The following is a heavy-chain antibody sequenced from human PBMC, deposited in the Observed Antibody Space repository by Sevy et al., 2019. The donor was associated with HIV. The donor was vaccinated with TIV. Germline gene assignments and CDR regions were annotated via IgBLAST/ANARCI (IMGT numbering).Heavy chain of an antibody. D-gene: IGHD3-22*01. Sequence: GGSLRLSCAATGFTFSNYSMHWVRQAPGKGMEWVAIIWSDGDFQYHGYSVKDRFTISRDNSNNTLYLQMNNVRVEDTAVYYCARGGYYYENGAYYAIDSWGQGTLVTVSS. J-gene: IGHJ4*02. CDR2: IWSDGDFQ. V-gene: IGHV3-33*01. CDR1: GFTFSNYS. CDR3: ARGGYYYENGAYYAIDS.